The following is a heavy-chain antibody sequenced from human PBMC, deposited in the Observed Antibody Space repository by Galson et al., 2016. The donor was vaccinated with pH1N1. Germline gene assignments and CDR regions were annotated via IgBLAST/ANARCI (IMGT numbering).Heavy chain of an antibody. V-gene: IGHV3-33*01. CDR2: IWYDGSNK. J-gene: IGHJ6*02. CDR3: ARESFWNGAGDDDYGWDV. Sequence: SLRLSCAASGFTFRSHGMHWVRQAPGKGLEWVAAIWYDGSNKHYADSVEGRFAIFRDNSKNTPYLQMNSLRDEDTAVYYCARESFWNGAGDDDYGWDVWGQGTTVTVPS. CDR1: GFTFRSHG. D-gene: IGHD3-3*01.